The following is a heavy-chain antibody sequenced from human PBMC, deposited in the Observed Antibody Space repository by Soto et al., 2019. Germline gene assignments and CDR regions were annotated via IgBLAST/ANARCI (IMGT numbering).Heavy chain of an antibody. J-gene: IGHJ6*02. V-gene: IGHV3-9*01. Sequence: EVQLVESGGGLVQPGRSLRLSCAASGFTFDDYAMHWVRQAPGKGLEWVSGISWNSGSIGYADSVKGRFTISRDNAKNSLDLHMNSLRAEDTALYYCAKGSAYYYGSGSYRAYYYGMDVWGQGTTVTVSS. CDR2: ISWNSGSI. CDR1: GFTFDDYA. CDR3: AKGSAYYYGSGSYRAYYYGMDV. D-gene: IGHD3-10*01.